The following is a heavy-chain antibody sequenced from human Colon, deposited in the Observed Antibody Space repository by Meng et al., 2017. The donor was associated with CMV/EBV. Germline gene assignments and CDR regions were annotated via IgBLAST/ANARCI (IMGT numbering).Heavy chain of an antibody. CDR3: ARCRRTLLSGVPGKYFYSYHMDV. CDR2: ISSSSSYI. CDR1: GFTFSSYS. Sequence: GGSLRLSCAASGFTFSSYSMNWVRQAPGKGLEWVSSISSSSSYIYYADSARGRFTISRDNAKNSLFLQMNSLRAEDTAVYYCARCRRTLLSGVPGKYFYSYHMDVWGQGTTVTVSS. D-gene: IGHD3-10*01. J-gene: IGHJ6*02. V-gene: IGHV3-21*01.